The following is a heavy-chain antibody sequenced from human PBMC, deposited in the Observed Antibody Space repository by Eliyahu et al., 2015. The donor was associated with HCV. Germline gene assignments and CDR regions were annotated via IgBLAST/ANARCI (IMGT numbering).Heavy chain of an antibody. J-gene: IGHJ4*02. CDR1: GFTFSTYN. D-gene: IGHD6-6*01. CDR3: ARSSSIAARLNDY. CDR2: ISGSSSSI. V-gene: IGHV3-48*04. Sequence: EVQLVESGGGLVQPGGSLRLSCAASGFTFSTYNMNWVRQAPGKGLEWISYISGSSSSIYYADSVKGRFTISRDNAENSLYLQMNSLRAEDTALYYCARSSSIAARLNDYWGQGTLVTVSS.